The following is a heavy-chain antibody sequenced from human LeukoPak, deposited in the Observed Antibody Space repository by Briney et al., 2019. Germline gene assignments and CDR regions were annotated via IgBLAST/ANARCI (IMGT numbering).Heavy chain of an antibody. D-gene: IGHD5-12*01. CDR3: ARHPSVASFDY. V-gene: IGHV4-4*07. CDR2: IYTSGST. J-gene: IGHJ4*02. CDR1: GGSISSYY. Sequence: SETLSLTCTVSGGSISSYYWSWIRHPAGKGLEWIGRIYTSGSTNYNPSLKSRVTMSVDTAKNQFSLKLSSVAAADTAVYYCARHPSVASFDYWGQGTLVTVSS.